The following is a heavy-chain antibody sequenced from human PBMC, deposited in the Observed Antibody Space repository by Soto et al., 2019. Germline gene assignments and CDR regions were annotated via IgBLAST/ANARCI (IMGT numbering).Heavy chain of an antibody. V-gene: IGHV3-7*03. J-gene: IGHJ6*02. CDR3: VTAVRGYNANGDI. CDR2: IKADGTGK. CDR1: GFTFSSYW. D-gene: IGHD5-12*01. Sequence: VQLVESGGDLVQPGGSLRLSCVGSGFTFSSYWMGWVRQTPGKGLEWVATIKADGTGKYYVDSVKGRFTFSRDKAKTSVYLEMNSLRAGNPAVYYCVTAVRGYNANGDIWGQGTTVPVSS.